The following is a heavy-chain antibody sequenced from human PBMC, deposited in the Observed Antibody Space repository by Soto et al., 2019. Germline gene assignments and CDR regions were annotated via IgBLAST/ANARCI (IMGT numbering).Heavy chain of an antibody. V-gene: IGHV4-39*01. J-gene: IGHJ4*02. CDR3: ARHGGKLGITGTMGNFDY. CDR1: GGSISSSGSY. D-gene: IGHD1-20*01. CDR2: FYYTGGT. Sequence: PSETLSLTCTVSGGSISSSGSYWGWVRQPPGKGLEWIVSFYYTGGTYSTYYNPSLQSRVTISVDTSNNQFSLKLTSVTAADTSVYYCARHGGKLGITGTMGNFDYWGQGSLVTVSS.